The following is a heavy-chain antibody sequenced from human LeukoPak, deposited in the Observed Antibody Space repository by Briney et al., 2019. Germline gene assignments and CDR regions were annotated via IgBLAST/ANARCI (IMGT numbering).Heavy chain of an antibody. J-gene: IGHJ5*02. V-gene: IGHV4-34*01. CDR1: GGSFSGYY. Sequence: KPSGTLSLTCAVYGGSFSGYYWSWIRQPPGKGLEWIGEINHSGSTNYNPSLKSRVTISVDTSKNQFSLKLSSVTAADTAVYYCARHPKRRYSGYDRWAKDPNWLVPWGQGTLVSVSS. D-gene: IGHD5-12*01. CDR2: INHSGST. CDR3: ARHPKRRYSGYDRWAKDPNWLVP.